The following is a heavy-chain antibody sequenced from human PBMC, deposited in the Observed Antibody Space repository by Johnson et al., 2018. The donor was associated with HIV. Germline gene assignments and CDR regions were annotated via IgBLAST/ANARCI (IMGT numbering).Heavy chain of an antibody. V-gene: IGHV3-7*01. D-gene: IGHD1-14*01. CDR1: GFSFNKYW. CDR3: ARGFHRGGAFDI. Sequence: VQLVESGGGLVQPGGSLRLSCVGSGFSFNKYWMSWVRQAPGDRLERLTTINKDGGEEYYVDSVKGRFTISRDNSKNTLYLQMNSLRAEDTAVYYCARGFHRGGAFDIWGQGTMVTVSS. J-gene: IGHJ3*02. CDR2: INKDGGEE.